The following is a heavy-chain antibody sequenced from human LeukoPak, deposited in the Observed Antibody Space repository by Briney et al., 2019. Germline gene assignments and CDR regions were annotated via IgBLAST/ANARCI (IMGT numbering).Heavy chain of an antibody. D-gene: IGHD3-10*01. Sequence: VASLRLSCGASGFTFRDYAMSWVRQAPGKGLEWVSTISKSGDWTYYADSVKGRFTVSRDNSKNTLYVQMSSLRAEDTAVYYCANGGGLLWFGELLRGWFDPWGQGTLVTVSS. J-gene: IGHJ5*02. CDR1: GFTFRDYA. CDR3: ANGGGLLWFGELLRGWFDP. CDR2: ISKSGDWT. V-gene: IGHV3-23*01.